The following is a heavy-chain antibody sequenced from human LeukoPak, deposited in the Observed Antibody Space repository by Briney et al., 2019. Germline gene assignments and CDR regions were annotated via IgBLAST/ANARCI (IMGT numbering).Heavy chain of an antibody. V-gene: IGHV3-7*03. CDR3: ARGVDYCSGGSCPADY. Sequence: GGSLRLSCGASGFTLSSYWMSWVRQAPGKGLEWVANIKQDGSERYYVDSVKGRFTISREHAKNSLYLQMNSLRAEDTAVDYCARGVDYCSGGSCPADYWGPGTLVTVSS. CDR2: IKQDGSER. D-gene: IGHD2-15*01. CDR1: GFTLSSYW. J-gene: IGHJ4*02.